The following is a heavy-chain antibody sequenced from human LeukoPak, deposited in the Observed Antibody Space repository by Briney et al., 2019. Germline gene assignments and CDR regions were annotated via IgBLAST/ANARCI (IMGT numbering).Heavy chain of an antibody. V-gene: IGHV3-30*18. CDR3: AKEPGYCSSTSCLPGDYFDY. D-gene: IGHD2-2*01. J-gene: IGHJ4*02. CDR1: GFTFSSYG. CDR2: ISYDGSNK. Sequence: GGSLRLSCAASGFTFSSYGMHWVRQAPGKGLEWVAVISYDGSNKYYADSVKGRFTISRDNSKNTLYLQMNSLRAEDTAVYYCAKEPGYCSSTSCLPGDYFDYWGQGTLVTVPS.